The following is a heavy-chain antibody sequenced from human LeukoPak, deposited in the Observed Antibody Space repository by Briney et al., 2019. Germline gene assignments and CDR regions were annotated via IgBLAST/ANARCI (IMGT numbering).Heavy chain of an antibody. CDR2: IYYSGST. CDR3: ARHRYYYDSSGYYYQP. CDR1: GASISSYY. Sequence: SETLSLTCTVSGASISSYYWSWIRQPPGKGLEWIGYIYYSGSTNYNPSPKSRVTISVGTSKNQFSLRLSSVTAADTAVYYCARHRYYYDSSGYYYQPWGQGTLVTVSS. J-gene: IGHJ5*02. D-gene: IGHD3-22*01. V-gene: IGHV4-59*01.